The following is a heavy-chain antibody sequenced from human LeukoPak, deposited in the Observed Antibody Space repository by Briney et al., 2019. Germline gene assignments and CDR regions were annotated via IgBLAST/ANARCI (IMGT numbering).Heavy chain of an antibody. V-gene: IGHV5-51*01. CDR2: NYSGDSDT. CDR1: GYSFTSYW. D-gene: IGHD3-10*01. CDR3: ARHVTRGDFDY. J-gene: IGHJ4*02. Sequence: GEALKISCKGSGYSFTSYWIGWVRQMPGKGLGWVGINYSGDSDTRYSPSFQGQVTISADKSISTAYLQWSSLKASDTAMYYCARHVTRGDFDYWGQGTLVTVSS.